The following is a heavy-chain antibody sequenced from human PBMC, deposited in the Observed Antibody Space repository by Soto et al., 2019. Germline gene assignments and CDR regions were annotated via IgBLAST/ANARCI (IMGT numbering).Heavy chain of an antibody. D-gene: IGHD3-10*01. Sequence: EVQLVESGGGLVQPGGSLRLSCAASGFTFSDYWMSWVRQAPGKGLECVANIKTDGSEKYYVDPVKGRFTISRDNTKNSVYLKMNTLRAKDTAVYYCASSMGRGGNDYWGQGTLVTVSS. CDR1: GFTFSDYW. CDR2: IKTDGSEK. J-gene: IGHJ4*02. CDR3: ASSMGRGGNDY. V-gene: IGHV3-7*02.